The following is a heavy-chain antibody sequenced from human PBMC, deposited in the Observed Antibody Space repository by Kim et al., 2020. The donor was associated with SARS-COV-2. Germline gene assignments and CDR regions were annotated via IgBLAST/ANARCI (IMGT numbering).Heavy chain of an antibody. D-gene: IGHD5-18*01. CDR1: GFTFGDYA. CDR2: ISWNSGSI. J-gene: IGHJ4*02. Sequence: GGSLRLSCAASGFTFGDYAMHWVRQAPGKGLEWVSGISWNSGSIGYADSVKGRFTISRDNAKNSLYLQMNSLRAEDTALYYCAKDTRSSYGSPFDYWGQGTLVTVSS. CDR3: AKDTRSSYGSPFDY. V-gene: IGHV3-9*01.